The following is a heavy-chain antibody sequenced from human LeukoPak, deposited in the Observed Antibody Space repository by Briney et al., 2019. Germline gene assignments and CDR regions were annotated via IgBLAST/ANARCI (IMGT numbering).Heavy chain of an antibody. Sequence: PSGTLSLTCAVSGGSISSNWWSWVRQPPGKGLEWIGEIDHSGSTNYNPSLKSRVTISVDKSESQFSLKLSSVTAADTAVYYCARSWGYDFWSGNLLDYWSQGTLVTVSS. CDR1: GGSISSNW. V-gene: IGHV4-4*02. D-gene: IGHD3-3*01. CDR2: IDHSGST. CDR3: ARSWGYDFWSGNLLDY. J-gene: IGHJ4*02.